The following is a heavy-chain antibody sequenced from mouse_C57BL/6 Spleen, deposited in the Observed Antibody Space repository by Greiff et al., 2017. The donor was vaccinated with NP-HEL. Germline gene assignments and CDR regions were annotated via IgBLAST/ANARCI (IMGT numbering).Heavy chain of an antibody. CDR1: GYTFTSYW. CDR3: ARSSYGNYVGGYYFDY. V-gene: IGHV1-55*01. Sequence: VQLQQPGAELVKPGASVKMSCKASGYTFTSYWITWVTQRPGQGLEWLGDIYPGSGSTNYNEKFKSKATLTVDTSSSTADMPLSSLTSEDSAVYYCARSSYGNYVGGYYFDYWGQGTTLTVSS. CDR2: IYPGSGST. D-gene: IGHD2-10*01. J-gene: IGHJ2*01.